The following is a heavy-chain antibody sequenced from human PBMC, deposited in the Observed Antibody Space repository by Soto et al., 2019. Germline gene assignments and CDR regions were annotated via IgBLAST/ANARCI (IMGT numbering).Heavy chain of an antibody. V-gene: IGHV1-46*01. D-gene: IGHD6-19*01. CDR2: FNPSGLST. J-gene: IGHJ4*02. Sequence: QVHLVQSGAEVKKPGASVNVSCQASGSITNHHMHWVRQVPGQGREWMGIFNPSGLSTTYAQKFQGRVTITRDTSTSTVYMELSSLTSEDTAVYFCAKVTHRGPIAVAGPLGSWGPGTLVIVSS. CDR3: AKVTHRGPIAVAGPLGS. CDR1: GSITNHH.